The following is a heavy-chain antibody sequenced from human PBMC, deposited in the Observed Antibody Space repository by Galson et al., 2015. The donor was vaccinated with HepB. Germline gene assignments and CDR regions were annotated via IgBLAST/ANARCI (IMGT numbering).Heavy chain of an antibody. Sequence: SLRLSCAASGFAVSSNYMNWVRQAPGKGLEWVSVIYSGDSTYYADSVKGRFTISRDNSKNTLYLQMSSLRAEDTAVYYCARESITATGPGASYFDLWGRGTLVTVSS. CDR3: ARESITATGPGASYFDL. V-gene: IGHV3-66*02. D-gene: IGHD6-13*01. CDR2: IYSGDST. J-gene: IGHJ2*01. CDR1: GFAVSSNY.